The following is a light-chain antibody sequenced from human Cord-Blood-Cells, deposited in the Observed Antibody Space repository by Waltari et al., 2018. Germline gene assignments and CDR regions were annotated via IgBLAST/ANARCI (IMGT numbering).Light chain of an antibody. CDR2: DAS. CDR1: QSVSSY. CDR3: QQRSNWPKT. Sequence: EIVFTQSPATLSLSPGERATLSCRASQSVSSYLAWYQQKPGQAPTLLISDASNRATGIPARFSGSGSGTDFTLTISSLEPEDFAVYYCQQRSNWPKTFGHGTKLEIK. J-gene: IGKJ2*01. V-gene: IGKV3-11*01.